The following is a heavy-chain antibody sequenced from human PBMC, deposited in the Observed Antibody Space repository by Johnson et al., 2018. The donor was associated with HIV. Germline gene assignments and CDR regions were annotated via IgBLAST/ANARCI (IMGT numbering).Heavy chain of an antibody. CDR3: ARALRVVVVAATFDAFDI. CDR2: ISWNGGST. J-gene: IGHJ3*02. Sequence: QLVESGGGLVQPGRSLRLSCAASGFTFDDYAMHWVRQAPGKGLEWVSGISWNGGSTYYADSVKGRLTISRDRSKNTLYLQMNSLRAEDTALYYCARALRVVVVAATFDAFDIWGQGTMVTVSS. V-gene: IGHV3-9*01. D-gene: IGHD2-15*01. CDR1: GFTFDDYA.